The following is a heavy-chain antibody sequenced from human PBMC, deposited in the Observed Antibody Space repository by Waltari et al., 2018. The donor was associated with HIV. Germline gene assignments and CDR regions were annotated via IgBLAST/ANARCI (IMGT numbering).Heavy chain of an antibody. CDR1: GYTYTNYA. J-gene: IGHJ4*02. CDR3: AREGAGDIYYLEY. Sequence: QVQLVQSRAEVTRPGASVKVSCKTSGYTYTNYADHWVRQAPGQRLESMGWINVGNSKTQYSQKFQGRLTITRDTSASVAYMELTRLKSEDTAVYFCAREGAGDIYYLEYWGQGTLVTVSS. CDR2: INVGNSKT. V-gene: IGHV1-3*01. D-gene: IGHD3-16*02.